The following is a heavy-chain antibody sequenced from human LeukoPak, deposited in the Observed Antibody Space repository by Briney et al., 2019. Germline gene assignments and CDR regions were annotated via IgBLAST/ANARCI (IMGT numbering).Heavy chain of an antibody. CDR3: ARHPYCSGGSCYSNDAFDI. Sequence: GESLKISCKGSGYSFTSYWIGWVRQMPGKGPEWMGIIYPGDSDTRYSPSFQGQVTISADKSISTAYLQWSSLKASDTAMYYCARHPYCSGGSCYSNDAFDIWGQGTMVTVSS. J-gene: IGHJ3*02. CDR2: IYPGDSDT. D-gene: IGHD2-15*01. CDR1: GYSFTSYW. V-gene: IGHV5-51*01.